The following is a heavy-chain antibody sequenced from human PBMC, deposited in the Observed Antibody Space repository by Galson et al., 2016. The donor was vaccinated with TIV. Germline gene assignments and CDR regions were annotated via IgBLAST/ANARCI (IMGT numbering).Heavy chain of an antibody. V-gene: IGHV7-4-1*02. Sequence: SVKVSCKASGYTFTRYPMNWVRQAPGQGLEWMGWINSNTGNPTYAQGFTGRFVFSLDTSVTTAYLQISSLKAEDTAVYYCARAEIYDFWSGFPGGPYGMDVWGQGTTVTVSS. CDR1: GYTFTRYP. CDR2: INSNTGNP. J-gene: IGHJ6*02. D-gene: IGHD3-3*01. CDR3: ARAEIYDFWSGFPGGPYGMDV.